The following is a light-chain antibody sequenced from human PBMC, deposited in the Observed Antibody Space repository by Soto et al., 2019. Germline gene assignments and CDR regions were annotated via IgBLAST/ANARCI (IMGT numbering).Light chain of an antibody. J-gene: IGKJ1*01. CDR3: QQYKDHVWT. CDR2: GAS. V-gene: IGKV3-15*01. CDR1: QSVNNN. Sequence: ETLMTQSPATLSVSPGERATLSCRASQSVNNNLAWYQQKLGQAPRVLIYGASTRATGIPARFTGSGSGTEFILTITSLQSDDFATYYCQQYKDHVWTFGQGTKV.